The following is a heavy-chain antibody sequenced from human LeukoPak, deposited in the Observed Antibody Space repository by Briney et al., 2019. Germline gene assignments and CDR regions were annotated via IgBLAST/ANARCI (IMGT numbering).Heavy chain of an antibody. CDR3: ARGRSTSLPLDWFDP. J-gene: IGHJ5*02. CDR2: IIPIFGTA. CDR1: GGTFSSYA. D-gene: IGHD2-2*01. V-gene: IGHV1-69*13. Sequence: ASVKVSCKASGGTFSSYAISWVRQAPGQGLEWMGGIIPIFGTANYAQKFQGRVTITADESTSTAYMELSSLRSEDTAVYYCARGRSTSLPLDWFDPWGQGTLVTVSS.